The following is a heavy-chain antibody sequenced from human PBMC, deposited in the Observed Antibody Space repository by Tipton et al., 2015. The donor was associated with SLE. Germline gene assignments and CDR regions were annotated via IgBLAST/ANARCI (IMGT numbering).Heavy chain of an antibody. D-gene: IGHD6-6*01. V-gene: IGHV3-11*06. CDR2: ISSSSTYT. Sequence: LRLSCTASGFTFSDYYMSWIRQAPGKGLEWVSYISSSSTYTNYADSVKGRFTISRDNAKNSLYLQMNSLRAEDTAVYYCARVSSSANYWGQGTLVTVSS. J-gene: IGHJ4*02. CDR3: ARVSSSANY. CDR1: GFTFSDYY.